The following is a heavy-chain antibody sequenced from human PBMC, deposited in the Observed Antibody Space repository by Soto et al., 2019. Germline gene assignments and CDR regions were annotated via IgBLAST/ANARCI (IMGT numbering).Heavy chain of an antibody. CDR3: AKVGDVTIFGVVSPRATYYFDY. CDR2: ISGSGGST. D-gene: IGHD3-3*01. V-gene: IGHV3-23*01. J-gene: IGHJ4*02. CDR1: GFTFSSYA. Sequence: GGSLRLSCAASGFTFSSYAMSWVRQAPGKGLEWVSAISGSGGSTYYADSVKGRFTISRDNSKNTLYLQMNSLRAEDTAVYYCAKVGDVTIFGVVSPRATYYFDYWGQGTQVTVSS.